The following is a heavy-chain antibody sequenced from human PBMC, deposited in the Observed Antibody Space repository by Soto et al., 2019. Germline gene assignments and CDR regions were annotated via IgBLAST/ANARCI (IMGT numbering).Heavy chain of an antibody. CDR1: GYGFTTYG. Sequence: QVHLVQSGAEVKKPGASVKVSCKGSGYGFTTYGITWVRQAPGQGLEWMAWISDHNGNTNYAQKVQGRVTVTRDTSTSTAYMELRSLRYDDTAVYYCARGRYGDYWGQGALVTVSS. CDR2: ISDHNGNT. CDR3: ARGRYGDY. V-gene: IGHV1-18*01. D-gene: IGHD1-1*01. J-gene: IGHJ4*02.